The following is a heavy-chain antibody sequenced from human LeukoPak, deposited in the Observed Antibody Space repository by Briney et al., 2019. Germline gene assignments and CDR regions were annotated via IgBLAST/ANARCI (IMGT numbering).Heavy chain of an antibody. CDR2: IYHSGST. V-gene: IGHV4-38-2*02. CDR3: ARGYSSSWFDY. D-gene: IGHD6-13*01. CDR1: GGSISSYY. J-gene: IGHJ4*02. Sequence: SETLSLTCTVSGGSISSYYWSWIRQPPGKGLEWIGSIYHSGSTYYNPSLKSRVTISVDTSKNQFSLKLSSVTAADTAVYYCARGYSSSWFDYWGQGTLVTVSS.